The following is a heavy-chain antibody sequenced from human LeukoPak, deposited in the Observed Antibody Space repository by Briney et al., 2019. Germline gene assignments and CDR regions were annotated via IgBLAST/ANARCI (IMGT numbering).Heavy chain of an antibody. D-gene: IGHD3-10*01. CDR1: GGSVSSGGNY. Sequence: SQTLSLTCTVSGGSVSSGGNYWSWIRQHPGKGLEWIGYIYYSGSTYYNPSLESRVYISVDTSKNQFSLKLSSVTVADTAMYYCARYASGSYLGNWFDPWGQGTLVTVSS. CDR3: ARYASGSYLGNWFDP. CDR2: IYYSGST. V-gene: IGHV4-31*03. J-gene: IGHJ5*02.